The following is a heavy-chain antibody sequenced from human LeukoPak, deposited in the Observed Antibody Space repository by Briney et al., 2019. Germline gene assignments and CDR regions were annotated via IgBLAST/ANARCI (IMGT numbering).Heavy chain of an antibody. V-gene: IGHV3-7*01. CDR3: VRGGTYWTVS. CDR1: GFVFSASY. Sequence: GGSLSLSCAASGFVFSASYMSWVRKAPGQGLEWVATIKPDGSEKYHVDSVSGRFTISRDNTNDSLFLQMNSLRVDDTAVYYCVRGGTYWTVSWGQGTLVNVS. J-gene: IGHJ5*01. CDR2: IKPDGSEK.